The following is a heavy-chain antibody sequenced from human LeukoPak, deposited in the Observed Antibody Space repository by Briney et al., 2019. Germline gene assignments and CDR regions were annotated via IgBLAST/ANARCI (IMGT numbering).Heavy chain of an antibody. CDR2: IYSGGST. V-gene: IGHV3-66*01. D-gene: IGHD3-10*01. J-gene: IGHJ4*02. Sequence: PGGSLRLSCAASGFTFSSYEMNWVRQAPGKGLGWVSVIYSGGSTYYADSVKGRFTISKDNSKNTLYLEMNSLRVEDTAVYYCARDRFGSATSWGQGTLVTVSS. CDR1: GFTFSSYE. CDR3: ARDRFGSATS.